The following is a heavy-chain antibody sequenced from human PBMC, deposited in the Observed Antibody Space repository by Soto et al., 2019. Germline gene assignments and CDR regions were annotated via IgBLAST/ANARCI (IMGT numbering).Heavy chain of an antibody. CDR2: INPNSGGT. CDR1: GYTFTGYY. D-gene: IGHD3-16*01. V-gene: IGHV1-2*02. Sequence: ASVKVSCKASGYTFTGYYMHWVRQAPGQGLEWVGWINPNSGGTNYAQKFQGRVTMTRDTSISTAYMELSRLRSDDTAVYYCARVGRGYYYYGMDVWGQGTTVTVSS. J-gene: IGHJ6*02. CDR3: ARVGRGYYYYGMDV.